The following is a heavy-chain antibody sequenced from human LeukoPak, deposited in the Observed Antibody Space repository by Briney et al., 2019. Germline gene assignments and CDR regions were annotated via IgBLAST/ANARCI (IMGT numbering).Heavy chain of an antibody. D-gene: IGHD3-10*01. J-gene: IGHJ4*02. Sequence: GGSLRLSCVASGFSVRYSYMNCVRPAPGKGLQCVSVIYSGGNTYYADSVKCSVTISRHITKPTLLLQMNYLSGEHTALYFCAKGGYYSKSGRLRYPSYFFEQWGQGSLVTVSS. CDR2: IYSGGNT. CDR3: AKGGYYSKSGRLRYPSYFFEQ. V-gene: IGHV3-53*01. CDR1: GFSVRYSY.